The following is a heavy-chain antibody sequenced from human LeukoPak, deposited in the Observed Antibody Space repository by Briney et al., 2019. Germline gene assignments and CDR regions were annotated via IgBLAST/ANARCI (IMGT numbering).Heavy chain of an antibody. V-gene: IGHV3-23*01. CDR1: GFTFSSYA. CDR2: ISGSGGST. D-gene: IGHD1-1*01. CDR3: AKDPGNNNWSYWYFDI. J-gene: IGHJ2*01. Sequence: GGSLRLSCAASGFTFSSYAMTWVRQAPGKGLEWVSSISGSGGSTYYADSVKGRFTIPRDNSKNTLYLQMNSLRAEDTAVYYCAKDPGNNNWSYWYFDIWGRGTLVSVSS.